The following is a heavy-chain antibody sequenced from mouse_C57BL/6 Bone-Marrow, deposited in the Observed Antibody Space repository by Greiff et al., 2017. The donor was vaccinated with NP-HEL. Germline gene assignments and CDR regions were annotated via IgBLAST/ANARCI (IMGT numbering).Heavy chain of an antibody. V-gene: IGHV1-78*01. Sequence: VQLQQSDAELVKPGASVKISCKVSGYTFTDYTIHWMKQRPEQGLEWIGYIYPRDGSTKYNEKFKGKATLTAEKSSSTAYMQLNSLTSEDSAVYFCAREEAAQAPFDYWGQGTTLTVSS. CDR2: IYPRDGST. CDR1: GYTFTDYT. CDR3: AREEAAQAPFDY. D-gene: IGHD3-2*02. J-gene: IGHJ2*01.